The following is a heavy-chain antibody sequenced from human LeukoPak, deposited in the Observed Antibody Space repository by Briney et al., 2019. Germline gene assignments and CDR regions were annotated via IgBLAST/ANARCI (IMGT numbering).Heavy chain of an antibody. J-gene: IGHJ6*03. V-gene: IGHV1-2*02. D-gene: IGHD3-3*01. CDR1: GYTFTGYY. CDR2: INPNSGGT. Sequence: ASVKVSCKASGYTFTGYYMHWVRQAPGQGLEWMGWINPNSGGTNYAQKFQGRVTMTRDTSISTAYMELSRLRSDDTAVYYCARLGPTYNDFWSGYYFHMDVWGKGTTVTVSS. CDR3: ARLGPTYNDFWSGYYFHMDV.